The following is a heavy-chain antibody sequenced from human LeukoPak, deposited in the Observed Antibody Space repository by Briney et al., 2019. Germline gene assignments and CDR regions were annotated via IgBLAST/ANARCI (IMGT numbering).Heavy chain of an antibody. Sequence: GGSLRLSCAASGFTFSSYWMSWVRQAPGKGLEWVANIKQDGSEKYYVDSVKGRFTISRNNAKNSLYLQMNSLRAEDTAVYYCARVGAVTDGAFDIWGQGTMVTVSS. CDR3: ARVGAVTDGAFDI. V-gene: IGHV3-7*01. CDR1: GFTFSSYW. CDR2: IKQDGSEK. J-gene: IGHJ3*02. D-gene: IGHD4-17*01.